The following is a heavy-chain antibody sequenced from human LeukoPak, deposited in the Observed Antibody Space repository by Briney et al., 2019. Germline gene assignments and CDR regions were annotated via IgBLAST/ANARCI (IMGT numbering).Heavy chain of an antibody. CDR3: ARGGARGSSAFDV. D-gene: IGHD3-10*01. CDR1: GDSVNDYY. V-gene: IGHV4-59*02. Sequence: SETLSLTCTVSGDSVNDYYWNWIRQPPGKGLEWIGYIYYSGSTDYNPSLKSRVSMSVDTSKNQFSLKLNSVTAADTAVYYCARGGARGSSAFDVWGQGTMVIVSA. J-gene: IGHJ3*01. CDR2: IYYSGST.